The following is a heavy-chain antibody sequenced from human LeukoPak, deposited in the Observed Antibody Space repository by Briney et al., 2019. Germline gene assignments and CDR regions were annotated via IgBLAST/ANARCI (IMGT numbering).Heavy chain of an antibody. D-gene: IGHD3-10*01. CDR3: ARAGGLLWFGEVLESSDAFHI. Sequence: GGSLRLSCAASGFTFSSFSMNWVRQAPGKGLEWVSYISSGSSTIYYADSVKDRFTISRDNAKNSLYLQVNSLRDEDTAVYYCARAGGLLWFGEVLESSDAFHIWGQGTMVTVSS. V-gene: IGHV3-48*02. CDR2: ISSGSSTI. CDR1: GFTFSSFS. J-gene: IGHJ3*02.